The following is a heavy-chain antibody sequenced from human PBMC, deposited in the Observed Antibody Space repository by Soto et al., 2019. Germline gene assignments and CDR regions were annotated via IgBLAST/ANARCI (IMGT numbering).Heavy chain of an antibody. Sequence: GGSLRLSCGGSGFTFANFGMGWVRQAPGKGLYWVSGISSSGRRTYYADSVKGRFTISRDNSKSTLYLQMDSLRADDTAVYYCATHYYDSSGYYPPDYWGQGTLVTVSS. CDR2: ISSSGRRT. V-gene: IGHV3-23*01. D-gene: IGHD3-22*01. CDR3: ATHYYDSSGYYPPDY. CDR1: GFTFANFG. J-gene: IGHJ4*02.